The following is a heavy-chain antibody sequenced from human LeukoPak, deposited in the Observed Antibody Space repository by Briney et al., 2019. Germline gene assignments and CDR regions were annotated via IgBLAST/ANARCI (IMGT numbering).Heavy chain of an antibody. Sequence: SETLSLTCTVSGYSISSGCYWGWIRQPPGKGLEWIGEINHSGSTNYNPSLKSRVTISVDTSKNQFSLKLSSVTAADTAVYYCARRGLSGIAARPFDYWGQGTLVTVSS. CDR2: INHSGST. V-gene: IGHV4-38-2*02. D-gene: IGHD6-6*01. J-gene: IGHJ4*02. CDR3: ARRGLSGIAARPFDY. CDR1: GYSISSGCY.